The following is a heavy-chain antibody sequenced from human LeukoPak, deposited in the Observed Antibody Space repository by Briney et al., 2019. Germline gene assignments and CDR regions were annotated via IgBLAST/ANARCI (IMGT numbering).Heavy chain of an antibody. J-gene: IGHJ3*02. CDR3: AKSDIVVVPAAHFDI. Sequence: PGGSLRLSCAASTFIFSDYAMTWVRQAPGKGLERVSTISGGGDATYYADSVKGRFTISRDNSKNTLYLQMNSLRAEDTAVYYCAKSDIVVVPAAHFDIWGQGTMVTVSS. CDR2: ISGGGDAT. V-gene: IGHV3-23*01. D-gene: IGHD2-2*01. CDR1: TFIFSDYA.